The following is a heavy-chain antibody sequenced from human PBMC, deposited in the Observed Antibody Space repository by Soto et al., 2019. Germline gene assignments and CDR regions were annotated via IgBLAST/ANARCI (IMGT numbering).Heavy chain of an antibody. Sequence: QVQLVQSGAEVKKPGASVKVSCKASGYTFTGYYMHRVRQAPGQGLEWMGWINPNSGGTNYAQKFQGWVTMTRDTSISTAYMELSRLRSDDTAVYYCARDPAADSYWYFDLWGRGTLVTVSS. CDR3: ARDPAADSYWYFDL. J-gene: IGHJ2*01. CDR1: GYTFTGYY. CDR2: INPNSGGT. V-gene: IGHV1-2*04. D-gene: IGHD6-13*01.